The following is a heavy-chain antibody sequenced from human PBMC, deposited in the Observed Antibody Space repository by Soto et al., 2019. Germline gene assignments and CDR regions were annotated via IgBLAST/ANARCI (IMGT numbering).Heavy chain of an antibody. Sequence: ASVKVSCKASGYTFTSYAMHWVRQAPGQRLEWMGWINACNGNTKYSQKFQGRVTITRDTSASTAYMELSSLRSEDTAVYYCARDPIDYSSGWYSYYYGMDVWGQGTTVTVSS. V-gene: IGHV1-3*01. D-gene: IGHD6-19*01. CDR1: GYTFTSYA. CDR2: INACNGNT. CDR3: ARDPIDYSSGWYSYYYGMDV. J-gene: IGHJ6*02.